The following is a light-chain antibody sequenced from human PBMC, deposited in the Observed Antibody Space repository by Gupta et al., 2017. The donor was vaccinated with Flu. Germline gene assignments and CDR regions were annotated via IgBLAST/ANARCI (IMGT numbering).Light chain of an antibody. CDR3: QQCDNLPYT. V-gene: IGKV1-33*01. CDR2: DAT. J-gene: IGKJ2*01. Sequence: QMTQSPSXLXASVGDRVTITCQASQDIDNFLNWYQQKPGRAPKLLIYDATNLETGVPSRFSGAASGSDFTFTISSVQPEDVATYYCQQCDNLPYTFGQGTKVDIK. CDR1: QDIDNF.